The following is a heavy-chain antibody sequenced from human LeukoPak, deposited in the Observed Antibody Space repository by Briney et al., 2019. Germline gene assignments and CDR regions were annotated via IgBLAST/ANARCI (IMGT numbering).Heavy chain of an antibody. V-gene: IGHV1-69*04. CDR3: ARSIPPNVGYCSGGSCYSYWFDH. Sequence: GASVKVSCKASGGTFSSYAISWVRQAPGQGLEWMGRIIPILGIANYAQKFQGRVTITADKSTSTAYMELSSLRSEDTAVYYCARSIPPNVGYCSGGSCYSYWFDHWGQGTLVTISS. CDR1: GGTFSSYA. CDR2: IIPILGIA. J-gene: IGHJ5*02. D-gene: IGHD2-15*01.